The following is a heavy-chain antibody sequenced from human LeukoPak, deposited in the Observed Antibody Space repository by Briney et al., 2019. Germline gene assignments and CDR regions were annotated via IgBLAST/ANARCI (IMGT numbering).Heavy chain of an antibody. Sequence: GGSLRLSCAASGFTFNTYNLNWVRQAPGKGLEWVSGINWNGGSTGYADSVKGRFTISRDNAKNSLYLQMNSLRAEDTALYYCARASGYSSSWYGSVYWGQGTLVTVSS. CDR1: GFTFNTYN. D-gene: IGHD6-13*01. V-gene: IGHV3-20*04. CDR2: INWNGGST. CDR3: ARASGYSSSWYGSVY. J-gene: IGHJ4*02.